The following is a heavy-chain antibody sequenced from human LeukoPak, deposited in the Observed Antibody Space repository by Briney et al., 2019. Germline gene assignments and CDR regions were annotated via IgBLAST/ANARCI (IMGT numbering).Heavy chain of an antibody. Sequence: GGSLRLSCAASGFTFSSYSMNWVRQAPGKGLEWVSSISSSSSYIYYADSVKGRFTISRDNAKNSLYLQMNSLRAEDTAVYYGARGVYSGYDSVGGNAFDIWGQGTMVTVSS. D-gene: IGHD5-12*01. CDR1: GFTFSSYS. CDR3: ARGVYSGYDSVGGNAFDI. V-gene: IGHV3-21*01. J-gene: IGHJ3*02. CDR2: ISSSSSYI.